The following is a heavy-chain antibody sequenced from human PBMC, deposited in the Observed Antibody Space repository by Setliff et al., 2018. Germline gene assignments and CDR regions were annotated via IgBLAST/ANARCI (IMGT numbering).Heavy chain of an antibody. CDR1: GGSISSGHYY. J-gene: IGHJ4*02. D-gene: IGHD2-21*02. V-gene: IGHV4-61*02. Sequence: PSETLSLTCSVSGGSISSGHYYWNWIRQPAGKGLEWIGRIYPSGGTNYNPSLKSRVTISVDTSKNHFSLKLTSVTAADTAVYYCARDLYCGGHCYQLFDSWGQGTLVTVLL. CDR3: ARDLYCGGHCYQLFDS. CDR2: IYPSGGT.